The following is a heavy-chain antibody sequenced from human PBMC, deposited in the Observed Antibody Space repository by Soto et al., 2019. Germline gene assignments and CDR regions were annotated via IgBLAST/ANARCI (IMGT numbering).Heavy chain of an antibody. J-gene: IGHJ5*02. CDR1: GGSFSGYY. CDR2: INHSGST. V-gene: IGHV4-34*01. CDR3: ARVEYYYDSSGENWFDP. D-gene: IGHD3-22*01. Sequence: SETLSLTCAVYGGSFSGYYWSWIRQPPGKGLEWIGEINHSGSTNYNPSLKSRVTISVDTSKNQFSLKLSSVTAADTAVYYCARVEYYYDSSGENWFDPWGQGTLVTVSS.